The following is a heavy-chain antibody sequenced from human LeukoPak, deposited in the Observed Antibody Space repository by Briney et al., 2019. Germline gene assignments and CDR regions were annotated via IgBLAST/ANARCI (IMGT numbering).Heavy chain of an antibody. V-gene: IGHV3-7*01. D-gene: IGHD3-10*01. CDR2: IKQDGSEK. CDR1: GFTFSSYW. J-gene: IGHJ6*03. Sequence: TGGSLRLSCAASGFTFSSYWMSWVRQAPGKGLEWVANIKQDGSEKYYVDSVKGRFTISRDNAKNSLYLQMNSLRAEDTAVYYCARELLLWFGESYYYYYYMDVWGKGTTVTVSS. CDR3: ARELLLWFGESYYYYYYMDV.